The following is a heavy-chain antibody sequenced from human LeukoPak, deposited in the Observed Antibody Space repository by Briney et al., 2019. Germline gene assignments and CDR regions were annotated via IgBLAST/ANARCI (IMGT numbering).Heavy chain of an antibody. Sequence: SETLSLTCTVSSGSIRTSYCSWIRQPPGKGLEWIGYIYYSGSTYYNPSLKSRVTISVDTSKNQFSLKLSSVTAADTAVYYCARGPYSSSWYVAENWFDPWGQGTLVTVSS. D-gene: IGHD6-13*01. CDR3: ARGPYSSSWYVAENWFDP. CDR1: SGSIRTSY. J-gene: IGHJ5*02. CDR2: IYYSGST. V-gene: IGHV4-59*12.